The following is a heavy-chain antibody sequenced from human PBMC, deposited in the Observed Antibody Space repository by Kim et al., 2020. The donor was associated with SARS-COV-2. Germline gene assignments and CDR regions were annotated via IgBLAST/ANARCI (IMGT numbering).Heavy chain of an antibody. CDR3: TRDFHPNYYDSSGYYSLYYYYGMDV. J-gene: IGHJ6*02. CDR1: GFTFGDYA. D-gene: IGHD3-22*01. V-gene: IGHV3-49*04. Sequence: GGSLRLSCTASGFTFGDYAMSWVRQAPGKGLEWVGFIRSKAYGGTTEYAASVKGRLTISRDDSKSIAYLQMNSLKTEDTAVYYCTRDFHPNYYDSSGYYSLYYYYGMDVWGQGTTVTVSS. CDR2: IRSKAYGGTT.